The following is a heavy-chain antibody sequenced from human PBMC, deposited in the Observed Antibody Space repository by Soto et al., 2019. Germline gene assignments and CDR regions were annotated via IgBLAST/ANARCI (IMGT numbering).Heavy chain of an antibody. CDR2: IYYSGST. CDR1: GGSISSGGYY. J-gene: IGHJ5*02. CDR3: ARADHPLGRMIWFDP. V-gene: IGHV4-31*01. D-gene: IGHD3-16*01. Sequence: QVQLQESGPGLVKPSQTLSLTCTVSGGSISSGGYYWSWIRQHPGKGLEWIGYIYYSGSTYYSPSLKCLVTISIDTSKSLLSLKLSSVTAADTAVYYFARADHPLGRMIWFDPCVLGTRVTVCS.